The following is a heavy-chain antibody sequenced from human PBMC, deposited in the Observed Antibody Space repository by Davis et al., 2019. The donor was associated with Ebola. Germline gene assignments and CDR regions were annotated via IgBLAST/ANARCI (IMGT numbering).Heavy chain of an antibody. V-gene: IGHV3-23*01. Sequence: GGSLRLSCAASGFVFSSYVMSWVRRAPGKGLEWVSTLGLSADTYYADSVKGRFTISRDNSKNTLHLQMNSLRGEDTAVYYCAKRSDYRSFDYWGQGTQVTVSS. D-gene: IGHD4-11*01. J-gene: IGHJ4*02. CDR1: GFVFSSYV. CDR3: AKRSDYRSFDY. CDR2: LGLSADT.